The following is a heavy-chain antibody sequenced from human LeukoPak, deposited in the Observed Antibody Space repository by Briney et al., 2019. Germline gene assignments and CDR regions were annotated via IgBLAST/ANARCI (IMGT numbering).Heavy chain of an antibody. CDR2: ISRSGEST. CDR3: AKDWASMVLDY. Sequence: PGGTLRLSCAASGFTFSGFAMSWIRQAPGKGLEWVSSISRSGESTFYADSVRGRFTISRDNSKNTVSLQMESLRAEDTALYYCAKDWASMVLDYWGQGTLVSVSS. D-gene: IGHD3-10*01. V-gene: IGHV3-23*01. CDR1: GFTFSGFA. J-gene: IGHJ4*02.